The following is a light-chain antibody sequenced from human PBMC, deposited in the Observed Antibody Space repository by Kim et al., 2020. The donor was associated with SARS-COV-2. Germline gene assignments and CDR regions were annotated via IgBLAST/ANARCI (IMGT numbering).Light chain of an antibody. CDR3: QQANSFPRT. CDR2: AAS. V-gene: IGKV1-12*01. Sequence: ASVGDRVTITCRASQGIGSWLAGYQQKPGKVPELLIYAASSLQSGVPSRFSGSGSGTDFTLTISSLQPEDFATYYCQQANSFPRTFGQGTKVDIK. J-gene: IGKJ1*01. CDR1: QGIGSW.